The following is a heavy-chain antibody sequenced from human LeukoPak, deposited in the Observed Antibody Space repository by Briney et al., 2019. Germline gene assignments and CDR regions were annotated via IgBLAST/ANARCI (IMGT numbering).Heavy chain of an antibody. V-gene: IGHV3-33*01. CDR2: IWYDGNNK. Sequence: GWSLRLSCAASGFTFSSYGMHWVRQAPGKGLEWVAVIWYDGNNKYYADFVKGRFTISRDNSKNTLYLQLNSLRAEDTAVYNCARDRGSREDGMDVWGQGTTVTVSS. J-gene: IGHJ6*02. CDR3: ARDRGSREDGMDV. CDR1: GFTFSSYG. D-gene: IGHD1-26*01.